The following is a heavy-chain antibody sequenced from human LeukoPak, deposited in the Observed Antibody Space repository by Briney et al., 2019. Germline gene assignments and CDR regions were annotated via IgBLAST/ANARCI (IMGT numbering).Heavy chain of an antibody. V-gene: IGHV3-48*04. J-gene: IGHJ4*02. D-gene: IGHD6-13*01. CDR3: ARTLSSSWYDY. CDR1: GFTFSSYS. CDR2: ISSSSSTI. Sequence: GGSLRLSCAASGFTFSSYSMNWVRQAPGKGLEWVSYISSSSSTIYYADSVKGRFTISRDNAKNSLYLQMNSLRAEDTAVYYCARTLSSSWYDYWGQGTLVTVSS.